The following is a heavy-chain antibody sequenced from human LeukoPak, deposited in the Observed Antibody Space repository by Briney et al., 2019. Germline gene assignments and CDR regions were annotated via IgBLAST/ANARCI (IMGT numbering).Heavy chain of an antibody. D-gene: IGHD3-22*01. CDR1: GFTFSSYG. Sequence: GGSLRLSRAASGFTFSSYGMHWVRQAPGKGLEWVAFIRYDGSNKYYADSVKGRFTISRDNSKNTLYLQMNSLRAEDTAVYYCGCDYYDSSGYYFWGQGTLVTVSS. CDR2: IRYDGSNK. V-gene: IGHV3-30*02. J-gene: IGHJ4*02. CDR3: GCDYYDSSGYYF.